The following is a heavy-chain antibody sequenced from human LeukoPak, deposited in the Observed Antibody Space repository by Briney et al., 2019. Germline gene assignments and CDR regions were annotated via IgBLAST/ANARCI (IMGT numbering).Heavy chain of an antibody. CDR1: GGTFSSYA. CDR3: ASHRHGGNQAPFDY. CDR2: IIPIFGTA. V-gene: IGHV1-69*05. D-gene: IGHD4-23*01. Sequence: SVKVSCKASGGTFSSYAISWVRQAPGQGLEWMGGIIPIFGTANYAQKFQGRVTITTDESTSTAYMELSSLRSEDTAVYYCASHRHGGNQAPFDYWGQGTLVTVSS. J-gene: IGHJ4*02.